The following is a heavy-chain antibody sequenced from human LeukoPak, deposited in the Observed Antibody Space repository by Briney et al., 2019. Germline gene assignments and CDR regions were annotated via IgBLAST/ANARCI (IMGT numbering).Heavy chain of an antibody. Sequence: GGSLRLSCAASGFTFSSYWMHWVRQAPGKGLVWVSRINSDGSSTSYADSVKGRFTISRDNAKNTLYLQMNSLRAKDTAVYYCATLHSYSSSWSSNDYWGQGTLVTVSS. J-gene: IGHJ4*02. D-gene: IGHD6-13*01. CDR2: INSDGSST. V-gene: IGHV3-74*01. CDR3: ATLHSYSSSWSSNDY. CDR1: GFTFSSYW.